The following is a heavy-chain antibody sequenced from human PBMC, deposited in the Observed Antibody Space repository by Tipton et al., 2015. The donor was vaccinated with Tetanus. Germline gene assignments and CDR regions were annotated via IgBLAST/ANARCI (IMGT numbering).Heavy chain of an antibody. J-gene: IGHJ5*02. D-gene: IGHD6-19*01. Sequence: TLSLTCTVSGGLITTGGYSWGWIRQLPGQGLEWLGYIYQTDSTYYNPSVRSRLTLSLQRSKNQVSLKLSSVTAADTAVYYCAILPKHWLAPRGAPWGQGTLVTVSS. CDR1: GGLITTGGYS. CDR2: IYQTDST. V-gene: IGHV4-30-2*01. CDR3: AILPKHWLAPRGAP.